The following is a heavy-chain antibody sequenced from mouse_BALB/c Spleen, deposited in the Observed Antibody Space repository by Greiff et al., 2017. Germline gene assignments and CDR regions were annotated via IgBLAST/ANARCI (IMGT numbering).Heavy chain of an antibody. CDR1: GYSITSDYA. CDR2: ISYSGST. CDR3: ARRRYDDGFAY. J-gene: IGHJ3*01. D-gene: IGHD2-14*01. Sequence: EVKLMESGPGLVKPSQSLSLTCTVTGYSITSDYAWNWIRQFPGNKLEWMGYISYSGSTSYNPSLKSRISITRDTSKNQFFLQLNSVTTEDTATYYCARRRYDDGFAYWGQGTLVTVSA. V-gene: IGHV3-2*02.